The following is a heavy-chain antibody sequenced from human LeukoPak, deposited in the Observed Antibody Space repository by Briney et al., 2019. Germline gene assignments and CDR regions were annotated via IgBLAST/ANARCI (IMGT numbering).Heavy chain of an antibody. J-gene: IGHJ4*02. CDR3: AKDPYNWNDEGLPDY. CDR2: ISYDGSNK. CDR1: GFTFSSYG. V-gene: IGHV3-30*18. D-gene: IGHD1-20*01. Sequence: GRSLRLSCAASGFTFSSYGMHWVRQAPGKGLEWVAVISYDGSNKHYADSVKGRFTISRDNSKNTLYLQMNSLRAEDTAVYYCAKDPYNWNDEGLPDYWGQGTLVTVSS.